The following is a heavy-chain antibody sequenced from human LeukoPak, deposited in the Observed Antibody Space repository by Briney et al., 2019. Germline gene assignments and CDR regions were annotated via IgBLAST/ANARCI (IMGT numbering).Heavy chain of an antibody. CDR3: ARDPATVTSHLDY. CDR1: GFIFSRYD. Sequence: GTSLRLSCVASGFIFSRYDMHWVRQAPGKGLEWVALIWHDGSKTHYADSVKGRFTISRDDTKSTLYVQMNSLRVEDTAVYYCARDPATVTSHLDYWGQGALVTVSS. CDR2: IWHDGSKT. J-gene: IGHJ4*02. V-gene: IGHV3-33*01. D-gene: IGHD4-17*01.